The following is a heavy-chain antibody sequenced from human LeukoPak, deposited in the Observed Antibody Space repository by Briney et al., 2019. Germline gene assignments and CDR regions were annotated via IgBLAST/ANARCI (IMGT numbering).Heavy chain of an antibody. J-gene: IGHJ4*02. CDR3: ARDLRDY. Sequence: GGSLRLSCAASGFTFSSYGMHWVRQAPGKGLEWVALIWYDGSNKYYADSVKGRFTISRDNSKNTLYLQMNSLRAEDTVVYYCARDLRDYWGQGTLVTVSS. CDR1: GFTFSSYG. CDR2: IWYDGSNK. V-gene: IGHV3-33*01.